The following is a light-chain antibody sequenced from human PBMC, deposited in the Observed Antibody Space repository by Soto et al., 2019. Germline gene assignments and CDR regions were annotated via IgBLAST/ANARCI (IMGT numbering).Light chain of an antibody. J-gene: IGKJ5*01. V-gene: IGKV3-15*01. CDR3: QQYNNWPLT. CDR2: GAS. CDR1: QSVSSSY. Sequence: IGVKMSPGAVSLSTRERATLSCRASQSVSSSYLAWYQQKPGQAPSLLMYGASTGATGIPARFSGGGSGKEFTLTITSLQSEDFAVYWCQQYNNWPLTFGPGTRLEIK.